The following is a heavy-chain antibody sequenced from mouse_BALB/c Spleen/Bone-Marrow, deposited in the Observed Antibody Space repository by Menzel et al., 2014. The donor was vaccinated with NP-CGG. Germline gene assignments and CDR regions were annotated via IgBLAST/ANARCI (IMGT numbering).Heavy chain of an antibody. J-gene: IGHJ2*01. CDR2: INSNGGST. V-gene: IGHV5-6-3*01. D-gene: IGHD1-1*01. Sequence: EVQLVESGGGLVQPGGPLKLSCAASGFTFSSYGMSWVRQTPDKRLELVATINSNGGSTYYPDSVKGRFTISRDNAKNTLYLQMSSLKSEDTAMYYCARDYYGSSDYWGQGTTLTVSS. CDR3: ARDYYGSSDY. CDR1: GFTFSSYG.